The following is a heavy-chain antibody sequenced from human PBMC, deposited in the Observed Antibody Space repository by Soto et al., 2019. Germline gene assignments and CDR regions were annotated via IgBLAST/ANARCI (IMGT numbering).Heavy chain of an antibody. CDR1: GFTFSSYW. CDR3: ARETVFHSSSFASDYYYYMDV. V-gene: IGHV3-7*01. D-gene: IGHD6-13*01. Sequence: PGGSLRLSCAASGFTFSSYWMSWVRQAPGKGLEWVANIKQDGSEKYYVDSVKGRFTISRDNAKNSLYLQMNSLRAEDTAVYYCARETVFHSSSFASDYYYYMDVWGKGTTVTVSS. CDR2: IKQDGSEK. J-gene: IGHJ6*03.